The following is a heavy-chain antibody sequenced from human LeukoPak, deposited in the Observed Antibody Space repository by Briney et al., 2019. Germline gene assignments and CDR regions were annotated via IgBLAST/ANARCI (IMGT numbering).Heavy chain of an antibody. D-gene: IGHD6-13*01. V-gene: IGHV1-18*04. CDR2: ISAYNGNT. CDR1: GYTFTSYG. J-gene: IGHJ4*02. Sequence: ASVKVSCKASGYTFTSYGISWVRQAPGQGLEWMGWISAYNGNTNYAQKLQGRATMTTDTSTSTAYMELRSLRSDDTAVYYCARDPHQQQLSPYYFDYWGQGTLVTVSS. CDR3: ARDPHQQQLSPYYFDY.